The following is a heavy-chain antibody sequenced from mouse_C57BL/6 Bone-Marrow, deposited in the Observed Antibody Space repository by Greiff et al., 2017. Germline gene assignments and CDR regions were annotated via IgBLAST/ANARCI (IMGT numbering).Heavy chain of an antibody. J-gene: IGHJ4*01. Sequence: QVQLQQSGAELARPGASVKLSCKASGYTFTSYGISWVKQRTGQGLEWIGEIYPRSGNTYYNEKFKGKATLTADKSSSTAYMELRSLTSEDSAVYFCAKVRVYYGWDYAMDYWGQGTSVTVSS. CDR2: IYPRSGNT. D-gene: IGHD1-1*01. CDR3: AKVRVYYGWDYAMDY. V-gene: IGHV1-81*01. CDR1: GYTFTSYG.